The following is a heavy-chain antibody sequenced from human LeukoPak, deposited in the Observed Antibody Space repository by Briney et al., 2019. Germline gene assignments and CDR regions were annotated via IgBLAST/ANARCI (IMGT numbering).Heavy chain of an antibody. J-gene: IGHJ4*02. CDR2: IYPGDSDT. D-gene: IGHD3-10*01. CDR1: GYSFTSYW. V-gene: IGHV5-51*01. Sequence: GESLKLSCKGSGYSFTSYWIAWVRQMPGKGLEWMGIIYPGDSDTRYSPSFQGQVTISADKSISTAYLQWSSLKASDTAMYYCARRYYYGSGSYYPNPYYFDYWGQGTLVTVSS. CDR3: ARRYYYGSGSYYPNPYYFDY.